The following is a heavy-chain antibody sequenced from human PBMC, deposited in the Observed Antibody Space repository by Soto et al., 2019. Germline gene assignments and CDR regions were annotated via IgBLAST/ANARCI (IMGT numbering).Heavy chain of an antibody. CDR3: ARGDKVVAARCGYYYYRPV. CDR2: ISAYNGNT. V-gene: IGHV1-18*01. D-gene: IGHD2-15*01. CDR1: GYTFTSYG. Sequence: QVQLVQSGAEVKKPGASVKVSCKASGYTFTSYGISWVRQAPGQGLEWMGWISAYNGNTNYAQKLQGRVTMTTDTSTSPAYMERSSLRSDDTAVYYCARGDKVVAARCGYYYYRPVWGKGTTVTVS. J-gene: IGHJ6*03.